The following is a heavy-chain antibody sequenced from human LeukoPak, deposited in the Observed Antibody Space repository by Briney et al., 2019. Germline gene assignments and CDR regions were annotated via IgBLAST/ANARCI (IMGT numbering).Heavy chain of an antibody. V-gene: IGHV4-59*01. Sequence: SETLSLTCTVSGGSISSYYWSWIRQPPGKGLEWIGYFYYSGSTNYYPSLKSRVTISVDTSKNQFSLKLTSLTAADTAVYYCARESAAGPFDYWGQGTLVTVSS. CDR2: FYYSGST. J-gene: IGHJ4*02. CDR3: ARESAAGPFDY. CDR1: GGSISSYY. D-gene: IGHD6-13*01.